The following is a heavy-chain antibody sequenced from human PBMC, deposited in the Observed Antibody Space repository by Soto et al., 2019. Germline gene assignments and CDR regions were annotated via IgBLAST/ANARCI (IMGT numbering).Heavy chain of an antibody. CDR3: DREGDNWNDRDAFDI. J-gene: IGHJ3*02. D-gene: IGHD1-20*01. Sequence: QLQLQESGSGLVKPSQTLSLTCAVSGGSISSGGYSWSWIRQPPGKGLEWIGYIYHSGSTYYNPSFKSRVTISVDRSKNQFSLKLSSVTAADTAVYYCDREGDNWNDRDAFDIWGQGTMVTVSS. CDR2: IYHSGST. V-gene: IGHV4-30-2*01. CDR1: GGSISSGGYS.